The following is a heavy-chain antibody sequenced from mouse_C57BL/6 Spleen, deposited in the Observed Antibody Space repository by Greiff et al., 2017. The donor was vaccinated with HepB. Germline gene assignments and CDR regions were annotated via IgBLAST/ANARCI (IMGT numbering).Heavy chain of an antibody. D-gene: IGHD1-1*01. Sequence: DVMLVESGEGLVKPGGSLKLSCAASGFTFSSYAMSWVRQTPEKRLEWVAYISSGGDYIYYADTVKGRFTISRDNARNTLYLQMSSLKSEDTAMYYCTRLLRVDYAMDYWGQGTSVTVSS. CDR1: GFTFSSYA. V-gene: IGHV5-9-1*02. J-gene: IGHJ4*01. CDR2: ISSGGDYI. CDR3: TRLLRVDYAMDY.